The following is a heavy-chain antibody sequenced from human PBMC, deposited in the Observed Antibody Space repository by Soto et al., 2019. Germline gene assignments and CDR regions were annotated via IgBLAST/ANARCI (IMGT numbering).Heavy chain of an antibody. Sequence: SETLSLTCAVYGGSFSGYYWSWIRQPPGKGLEWIGEINHSGSTNYNPSLKSRVTISVDTSKNQFSLKLSSVTAADTAVYYCARGLRDSGSSSLPYYYYYGMDAWGQGTTVTVSS. V-gene: IGHV4-34*01. CDR3: ARGLRDSGSSSLPYYYYYGMDA. J-gene: IGHJ6*02. CDR2: INHSGST. D-gene: IGHD1-26*01. CDR1: GGSFSGYY.